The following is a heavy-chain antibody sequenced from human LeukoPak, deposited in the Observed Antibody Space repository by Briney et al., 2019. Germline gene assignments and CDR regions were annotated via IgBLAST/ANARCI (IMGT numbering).Heavy chain of an antibody. CDR3: ARVRRQLTGDGDDVFDI. V-gene: IGHV3-7*01. J-gene: IGHJ3*02. CDR2: IKQDGSEK. Sequence: GGSLRLSCAASGFTFSSYWMSWVRQAPGKGLEWVANIKQDGSEKYYVDSVKGRFTISRDNAKNSLYLQMNSLRAEDTAVYYCARVRRQLTGDGDDVFDIWGQGTMVTVSS. CDR1: GFTFSSYW. D-gene: IGHD7-27*01.